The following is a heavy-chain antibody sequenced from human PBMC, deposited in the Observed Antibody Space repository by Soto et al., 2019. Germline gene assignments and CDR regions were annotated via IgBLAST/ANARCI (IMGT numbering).Heavy chain of an antibody. CDR3: AKDGIAWH. CDR1: VLTFDDYT. CDR2: ITWDGINI. J-gene: IGHJ4*02. V-gene: IGHV3-43*01. Sequence: GGSLRLSCTASVLTFDDYTMHWVRQAPGKGLEWVSLITWDGINIEYADSVRGRFTISRDNSKNSLYLQMNGLRHEDTAFYYCAKDGIAWHWGQGTLVTSPQ. D-gene: IGHD2-15*01.